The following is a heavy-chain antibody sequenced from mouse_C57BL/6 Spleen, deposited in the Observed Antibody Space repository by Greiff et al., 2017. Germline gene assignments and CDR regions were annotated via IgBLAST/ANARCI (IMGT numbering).Heavy chain of an antibody. Sequence: EVKLQESGPGLVKPSQSLSLTCSVTGYSITSGYYWNWIRQFPGNKLEWMGYISYDGSNNYNPSLKNRISITRDTSKNQFFLKLNSGTTEDTATYYCASPYYDGYAMDYWGQGTSVTVSS. CDR1: GYSITSGYY. CDR3: ASPYYDGYAMDY. V-gene: IGHV3-6*01. J-gene: IGHJ4*01. D-gene: IGHD1-1*02. CDR2: ISYDGSN.